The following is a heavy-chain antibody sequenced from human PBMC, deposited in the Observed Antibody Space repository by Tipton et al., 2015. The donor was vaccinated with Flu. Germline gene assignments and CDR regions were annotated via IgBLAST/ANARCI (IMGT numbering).Heavy chain of an antibody. V-gene: IGHV3-9*01. CDR1: GFTFDDYA. Sequence: SLRLSCAASGFTFDDYAMHWVRQAPGKGLEWVSGISWNSGNIGYADSVKGRFTISRDNAKNSLYLQMNTLRAEDTALYYCVKDIQLLQDGAFDVWGQGTMVTVSS. D-gene: IGHD1-1*01. CDR2: ISWNSGNI. J-gene: IGHJ3*01. CDR3: VKDIQLLQDGAFDV.